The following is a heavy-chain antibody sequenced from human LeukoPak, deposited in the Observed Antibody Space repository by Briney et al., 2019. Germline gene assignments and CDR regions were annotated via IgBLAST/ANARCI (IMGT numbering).Heavy chain of an antibody. J-gene: IGHJ4*02. V-gene: IGHV4-34*01. CDR2: INHSGST. CDR3: ARQRVVPAALDY. D-gene: IGHD2-2*01. Sequence: PSETLSLTCAVYGGSFSGDYWSWIRQPPGKGLEWIGEINHSGSTNYNPSLKSRVTISVDTSKNQFSLELSSVTAADTAVYYCARQRVVPAALDYWGQGTLVTVSS. CDR1: GGSFSGDY.